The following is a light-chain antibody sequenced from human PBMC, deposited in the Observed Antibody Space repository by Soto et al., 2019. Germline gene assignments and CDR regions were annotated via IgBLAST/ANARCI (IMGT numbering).Light chain of an antibody. V-gene: IGKV3-20*01. Sequence: EIVLTQSPGTLSLSPGERATLSCRASQSVSSSYLAWYQQKPGQAPRPLIYGASSRAIGIPDRFSGSGSGTDFTLTISRLESEDFAVYYCQQYGSSPWTFGQGTKV. CDR1: QSVSSSY. CDR2: GAS. CDR3: QQYGSSPWT. J-gene: IGKJ1*01.